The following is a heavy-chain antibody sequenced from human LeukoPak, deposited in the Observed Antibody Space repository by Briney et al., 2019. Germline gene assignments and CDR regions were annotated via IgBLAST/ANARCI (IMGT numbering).Heavy chain of an antibody. CDR3: AKDVTGTTRAFDY. Sequence: GGSLRLSCAASGFTFDDYAVHWVRQAPGKGLEWVSGISWNSGSIGYADSVKGRFTISRDNAKNSLYLQMNSLRAEDTALYYCAKDVTGTTRAFDYWGQGTLVTVSS. V-gene: IGHV3-9*01. CDR2: ISWNSGSI. CDR1: GFTFDDYA. D-gene: IGHD1-20*01. J-gene: IGHJ4*02.